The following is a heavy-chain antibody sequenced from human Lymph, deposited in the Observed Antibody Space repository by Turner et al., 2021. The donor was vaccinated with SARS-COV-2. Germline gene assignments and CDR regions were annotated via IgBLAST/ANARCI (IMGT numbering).Heavy chain of an antibody. D-gene: IGHD4-17*01. CDR2: IYSGGST. CDR3: ARVLPYGDYFDY. CDR1: DFLVSSNY. J-gene: IGHJ4*02. Sequence: EVQLVESGGGLIHPGGSLRLSCAASDFLVSSNYMTWVRQAPGKGLECVSIIYSGGSTFYADSVKGRFTISRDNSRNTLYLQMNSLRAEDTAVYYCARVLPYGDYFDYWGQGTLVTVSS. V-gene: IGHV3-53*01.